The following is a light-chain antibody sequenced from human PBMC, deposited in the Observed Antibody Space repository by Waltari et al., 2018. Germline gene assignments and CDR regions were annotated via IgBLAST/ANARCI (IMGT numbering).Light chain of an antibody. CDR2: GAS. CDR1: HSVSSSY. Sequence: EIALTQSPGTLSLSPGERATVSCRASHSVSSSYLAWYQQKPGQAPKVLIHGASNRATGNPDRFSGSGSGTDLTLTISMLEPEEYAVYYCRQYGSSPWTFGQGTKVEIK. V-gene: IGKV3-20*01. J-gene: IGKJ1*01. CDR3: RQYGSSPWT.